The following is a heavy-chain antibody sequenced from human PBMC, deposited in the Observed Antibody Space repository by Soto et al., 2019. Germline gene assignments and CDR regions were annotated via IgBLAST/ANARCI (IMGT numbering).Heavy chain of an antibody. Sequence: EVQLVESGGGLVKPGGSLRLSCAASGFTFSNAWMSWVRQAPRKGLEWVGRIKSKTDGGTTDYAAPVKGRFTISRDESKHTLHLQMNSLKSEGRALYYCTSPHRIYEYIWGSVADYWGQGTLVTVSS. CDR2: IKSKTDGGTT. D-gene: IGHD3-16*01. J-gene: IGHJ4*02. V-gene: IGHV3-15*01. CDR1: GFTFSNAW. CDR3: TSPHRIYEYIWGSVADY.